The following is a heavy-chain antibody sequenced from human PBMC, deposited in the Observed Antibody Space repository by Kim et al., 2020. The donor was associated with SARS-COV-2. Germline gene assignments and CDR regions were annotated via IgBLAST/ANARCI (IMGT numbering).Heavy chain of an antibody. CDR2: ISSSGSTI. Sequence: GGSLRLSCAASGFTFSSYEMNWVRQAPGKGLEWVSYISSSGSTIYYADSVKGRFTISRDNAKNSLYLQMNSLRAEDTAVYYCATFLFPPRRYYYYGMDVWGQGTTVTVSS. V-gene: IGHV3-48*03. CDR3: ATFLFPPRRYYYYGMDV. J-gene: IGHJ6*02. CDR1: GFTFSSYE. D-gene: IGHD2-21*01.